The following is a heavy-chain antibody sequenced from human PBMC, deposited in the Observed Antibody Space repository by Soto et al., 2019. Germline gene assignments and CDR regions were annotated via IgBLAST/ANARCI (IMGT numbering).Heavy chain of an antibody. Sequence: PGGSLRLSCAASGFTFSSYAMSWVRQAPGKGLEWVSAISGSGGSTYYADSVKGRFTISRDNSKNTLYLQMNSLRAEDTAVYYCAKDDIVVVPAAVIYPFDYWGQGTLVTVSS. D-gene: IGHD2-2*01. CDR2: ISGSGGST. J-gene: IGHJ4*02. CDR1: GFTFSSYA. CDR3: AKDDIVVVPAAVIYPFDY. V-gene: IGHV3-23*01.